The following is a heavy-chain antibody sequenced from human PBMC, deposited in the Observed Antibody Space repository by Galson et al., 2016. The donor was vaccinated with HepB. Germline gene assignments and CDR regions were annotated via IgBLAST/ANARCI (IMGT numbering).Heavy chain of an antibody. CDR2: INPSDGTT. V-gene: IGHV1-46*01. J-gene: IGHJ4*02. CDR1: GYSFTKYY. CDR3: ARAFSETAVGNLDH. Sequence: SVKVSCKASGYSFTKYYMHWVRQAPGQGFEGMGIINPSDGTTTYAQTFQGRLTMTRDTSTTTVHMELSGLRSDDTAVYYCARAFSETAVGNLDHWGEGTQVSV. D-gene: IGHD2-2*01.